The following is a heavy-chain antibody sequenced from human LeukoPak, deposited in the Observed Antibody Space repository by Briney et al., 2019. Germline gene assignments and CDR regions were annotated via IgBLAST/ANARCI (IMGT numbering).Heavy chain of an antibody. Sequence: GGSLSSSGEWSGLTVSSNNLSWFPKAPGKGLEWVSLIHSGGTTDYADSVKDRFSISRDYSKNTVNLQINSLRAEDTAVYYCARERRYCSGDNCYSGLDYWGQGTQVTVSS. J-gene: IGHJ4*02. D-gene: IGHD2-15*01. V-gene: IGHV3-53*01. CDR1: GLTVSSNN. CDR3: ARERRYCSGDNCYSGLDY. CDR2: IHSGGTT.